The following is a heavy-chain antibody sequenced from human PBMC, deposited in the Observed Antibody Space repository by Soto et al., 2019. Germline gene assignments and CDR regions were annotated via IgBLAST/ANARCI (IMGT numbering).Heavy chain of an antibody. CDR3: AKLGRLLWFGEVDY. Sequence: GGSLRLSCAASGFTFSSYAMSWVRQAPGKGLEWVSAISGSGGSTYYADSVKGRFTISRDNSKNTLYLQMNSMRAEDTAVYYCAKLGRLLWFGEVDYWGQGTLVTVSS. D-gene: IGHD3-10*01. J-gene: IGHJ4*02. CDR2: ISGSGGST. V-gene: IGHV3-23*01. CDR1: GFTFSSYA.